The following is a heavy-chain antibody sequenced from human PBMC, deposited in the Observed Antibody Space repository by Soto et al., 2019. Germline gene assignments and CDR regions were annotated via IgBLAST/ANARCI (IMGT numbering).Heavy chain of an antibody. D-gene: IGHD2-2*01. V-gene: IGHV3-30*18. J-gene: IGHJ4*02. CDR3: AKDFYTVRVPAAPRPHYFDF. Sequence: GGSLRLSCAASGFTFSSYGMHWGRQAPGKGLERVAVISYDGSNKYYADSVKGRFTISRDNSKNTLFLQMNSLRTEDTAVYFCAKDFYTVRVPAAPRPHYFDFWGPGTLVTVSS. CDR2: ISYDGSNK. CDR1: GFTFSSYG.